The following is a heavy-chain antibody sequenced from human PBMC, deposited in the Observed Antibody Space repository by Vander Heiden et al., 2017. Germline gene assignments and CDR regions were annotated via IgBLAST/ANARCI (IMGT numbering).Heavy chain of an antibody. CDR2: MSNSGDST. V-gene: IGHV3-23*01. CDR1: GVTFNNYA. J-gene: IGHJ2*01. D-gene: IGHD4-17*01. Sequence: EEQLLESGGGLVQPGGSLRLSCVASGVTFNNYAVTCVRQAPGKGLEWVSGMSNSGDSTYYADSLKGRFTISRDNSKNTLYLQMNSLRAEDTAVYYCATGIYGDYRYWYFDRWGRGTLVTVSS. CDR3: ATGIYGDYRYWYFDR.